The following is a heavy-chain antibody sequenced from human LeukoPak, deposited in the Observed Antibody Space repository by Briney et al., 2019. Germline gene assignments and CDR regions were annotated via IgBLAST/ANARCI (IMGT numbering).Heavy chain of an antibody. CDR1: GYTFTSYY. CDR3: ARVGYYDRSGLRGAFDI. Sequence: ASVKVSCKASGYTFTSYYMHWVRQAPGQGLEWMGIINPSGGSTSYAQKFKARVNLNRDMSPSTVYMELSSLRSEDTAVYYCARVGYYDRSGLRGAFDIWGQGTMVTVSS. J-gene: IGHJ3*02. CDR2: INPSGGST. D-gene: IGHD3-22*01. V-gene: IGHV1-46*01.